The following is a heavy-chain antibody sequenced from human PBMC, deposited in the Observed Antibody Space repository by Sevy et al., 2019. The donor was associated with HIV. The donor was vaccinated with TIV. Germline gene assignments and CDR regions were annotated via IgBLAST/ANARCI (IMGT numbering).Heavy chain of an antibody. CDR1: SGSISSSTYY. Sequence: SETLSLTCTVSSGSISSSTYYWAWIRQPPGKGLEWIGSIFYSGSPYYNPSLQSRLTISEDTSKNQFSLKLSSVTAANTAVYYCASHNYSDRSGSYYPVWFDYWGRGTLVTVSS. D-gene: IGHD3-22*01. CDR2: IFYSGSP. J-gene: IGHJ4*02. CDR3: ASHNYSDRSGSYYPVWFDY. V-gene: IGHV4-39*01.